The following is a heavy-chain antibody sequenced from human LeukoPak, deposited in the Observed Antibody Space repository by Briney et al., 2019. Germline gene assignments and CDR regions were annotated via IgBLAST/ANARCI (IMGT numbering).Heavy chain of an antibody. V-gene: IGHV1-2*02. D-gene: IGHD3-22*01. CDR1: GYTFSDYY. Sequence: GASVKVSCKASGYTFSDYYIHGVRQPPGEGLERMASINAKSGYKKYAQKFQDRGTMNRHTSISTAYVDLNKLRYDDTAVYYFARRDSSCLKICYFDYWGQGTLVTVSS. CDR3: ARRDSSCLKICYFDY. CDR2: INAKSGYK. J-gene: IGHJ4*02.